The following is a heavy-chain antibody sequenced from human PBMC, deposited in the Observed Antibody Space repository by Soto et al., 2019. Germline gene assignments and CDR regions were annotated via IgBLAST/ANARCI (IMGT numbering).Heavy chain of an antibody. CDR3: ARKAMVRGVIADYYYGMDV. D-gene: IGHD3-10*01. CDR1: GGTFSSYA. Sequence: SVKVSCKASGGTFSSYAISWVRQAPGQGLEWMGGSIPIFGTANYAQKFQGRVTITADESTSTAYMELSSLRSEDTAVYYCARKAMVRGVIADYYYGMDVWGQETTFTVSS. CDR2: SIPIFGTA. V-gene: IGHV1-69*13. J-gene: IGHJ6*02.